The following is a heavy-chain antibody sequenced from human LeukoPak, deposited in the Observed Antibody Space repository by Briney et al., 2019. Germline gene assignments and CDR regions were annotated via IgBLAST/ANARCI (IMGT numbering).Heavy chain of an antibody. Sequence: GGSLRLSCSASGFSFRTLAMHWVRQAPGRGLEYLAVIGGDDVTAYFADSVKGRFTVSRDISTNTLYLQMTSLRPEDTAVYYCVRDLWGFDYWGQGTLVTASS. V-gene: IGHV3-64D*06. D-gene: IGHD1-26*01. J-gene: IGHJ4*02. CDR3: VRDLWGFDY. CDR2: IGGDDVTA. CDR1: GFSFRTLA.